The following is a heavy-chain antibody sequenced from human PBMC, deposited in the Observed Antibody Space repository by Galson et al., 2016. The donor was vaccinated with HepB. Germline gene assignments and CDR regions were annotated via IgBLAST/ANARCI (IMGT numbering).Heavy chain of an antibody. D-gene: IGHD6-19*01. CDR1: GFSFSDSY. J-gene: IGHJ4*02. CDR2: ISRSGTYT. Sequence: SLRLSCAASGFSFSDSYMNWIRQAPGKGLEWVAYISRSGTYTSYADSVKGRFSISRDNAKSTLYLQMNKLQVEDTVIYYCASGPRQWMVPLNYWGRGTLVTVSS. V-gene: IGHV3-11*06. CDR3: ASGPRQWMVPLNY.